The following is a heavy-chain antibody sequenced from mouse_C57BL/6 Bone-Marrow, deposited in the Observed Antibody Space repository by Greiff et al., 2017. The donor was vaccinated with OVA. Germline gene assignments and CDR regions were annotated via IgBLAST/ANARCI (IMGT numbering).Heavy chain of an antibody. CDR3: AREGNYTGAMDY. CDR1: GYSITSGYY. Sequence: EVQLVESGPGLVKPSQSLSLTCSVTGYSITSGYYWNWIRQFPGNKLEWMGYISYDGSNNYNPSLKNRISITRDTSKNQFFLKLNSVTTEDTATYYCAREGNYTGAMDYWGQGTSVTVSS. V-gene: IGHV3-6*01. D-gene: IGHD2-1*01. CDR2: ISYDGSN. J-gene: IGHJ4*01.